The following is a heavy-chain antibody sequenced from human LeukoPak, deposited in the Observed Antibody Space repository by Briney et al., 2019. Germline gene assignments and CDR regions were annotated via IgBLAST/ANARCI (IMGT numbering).Heavy chain of an antibody. V-gene: IGHV3-23*01. CDR3: AKRPYRSGYYHFDY. J-gene: IGHJ4*02. Sequence: GGSLRLSCAASGFTFGSYAMSWVRQAPGKGLEWVSGISDSGGTTYYADSVKGRFTISRDNSKNTMYLQMNSLRAEDTAVYYCAKRPYRSGYYHFDYWGQGTLVTVSS. CDR2: ISDSGGTT. CDR1: GFTFGSYA. D-gene: IGHD3-22*01.